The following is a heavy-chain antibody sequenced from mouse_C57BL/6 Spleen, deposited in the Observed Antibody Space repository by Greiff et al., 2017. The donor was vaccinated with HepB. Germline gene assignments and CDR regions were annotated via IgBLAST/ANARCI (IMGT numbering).Heavy chain of an antibody. D-gene: IGHD1-1*01. V-gene: IGHV1-80*01. CDR2: IYPGDGDT. CDR3: ARSTVVAIDY. CDR1: GYAFSSYW. J-gene: IGHJ2*01. Sequence: ESGAELVKPGASVKISCKASGYAFSSYWMNWVKQRPGKGLEWIGQIYPGDGDTNYNGKFKGKATLTADKSSSTAYMQLSSLTSEDSAVYFCARSTVVAIDYWGQGTTLTVSS.